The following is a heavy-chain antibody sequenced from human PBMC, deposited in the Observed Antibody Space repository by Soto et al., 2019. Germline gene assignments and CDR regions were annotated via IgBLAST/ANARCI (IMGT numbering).Heavy chain of an antibody. D-gene: IGHD2-21*02. CDR3: ARSIVVVTALDY. Sequence: ASGKVSCKSSGYTFTSYAMHWVRQAPGQRLEWMGWINAGNGNTKYSQKFQGRVTITRDTSASTAYMELSSLRSEDTALYYCARSIVVVTALDYWGQGTLVTVSS. CDR1: GYTFTSYA. V-gene: IGHV1-3*01. CDR2: INAGNGNT. J-gene: IGHJ4*02.